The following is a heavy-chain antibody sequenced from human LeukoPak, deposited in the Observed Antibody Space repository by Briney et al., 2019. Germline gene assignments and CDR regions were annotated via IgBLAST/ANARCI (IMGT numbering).Heavy chain of an antibody. V-gene: IGHV1-69*13. J-gene: IGHJ5*02. CDR1: GGTFSSYA. D-gene: IGHD4-23*01. Sequence: SVKVSCKASGGTFSSYAISWVRQAPGQGLEWMGGIIPIFGTANYAQKFQGRVTITADESTSTAYMELSSLRSEDTAVYYCARGGTTVVTEDWFDPWGQGTLVTVSS. CDR3: ARGGTTVVTEDWFDP. CDR2: IIPIFGTA.